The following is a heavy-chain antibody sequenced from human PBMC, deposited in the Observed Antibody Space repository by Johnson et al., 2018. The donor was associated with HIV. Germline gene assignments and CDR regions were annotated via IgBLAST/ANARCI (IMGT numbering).Heavy chain of an antibody. Sequence: MLLVESGGGLAQPGGSLRLSCAASGLNVSGNYMSRVRQSPGKGREWVPVIYSGGLTYYADPGKGRFTISRDNSKNTLYLQMNSLRAEDTAVYYCASSQGSGEGAFDIWGQGTMVTVSS. CDR3: ASSQGSGEGAFDI. CDR2: IYSGGLT. D-gene: IGHD2-21*01. V-gene: IGHV3-66*01. J-gene: IGHJ3*02. CDR1: GLNVSGNY.